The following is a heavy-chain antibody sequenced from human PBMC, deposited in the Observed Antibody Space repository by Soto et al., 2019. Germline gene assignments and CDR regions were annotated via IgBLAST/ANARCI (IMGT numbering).Heavy chain of an antibody. V-gene: IGHV4-38-2*02. CDR2: IYHSGST. CDR3: ARDYSSRWFPGGYYYYYGMDV. Sequence: KPSETLSLTCAVSGYSISSGYYWGWIRQPPGKGLEWTGSIYHSGSTYYNPSLKSRVTISVDTSKNQFSLKLSSVTAADTAVYYCARDYSSRWFPGGYYYYYGMDVWGQGTTVTVYS. J-gene: IGHJ6*02. D-gene: IGHD6-13*01. CDR1: GYSISSGYY.